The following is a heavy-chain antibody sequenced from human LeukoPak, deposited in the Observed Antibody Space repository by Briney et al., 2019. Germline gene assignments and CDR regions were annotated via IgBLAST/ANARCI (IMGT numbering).Heavy chain of an antibody. CDR3: ARNLDGTSWKYIWFDP. CDR1: GGSLSTYF. J-gene: IGHJ5*02. V-gene: IGHV4-59*01. Sequence: PSETLSLTCTVSGGSLSTYFWNWFRQPPGKGLEWIGYIYYSGSTNYSPSLKSRITISVDTSKNQFSLTLSSVTAADTAVCYCARNLDGTSWKYIWFDPWGQGTLVTVSS. D-gene: IGHD5-24*01. CDR2: IYYSGST.